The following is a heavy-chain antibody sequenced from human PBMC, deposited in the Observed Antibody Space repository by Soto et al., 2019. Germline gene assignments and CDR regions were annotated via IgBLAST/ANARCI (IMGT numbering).Heavy chain of an antibody. CDR2: INPNSGGT. CDR1: GYTFTGYY. CDR3: ARYSSGRQDFDY. D-gene: IGHD6-19*01. V-gene: IGHV1-2*04. J-gene: IGHJ4*02. Sequence: ASVKVSCKASGYTFTGYYMHWVRQAPGQGLEWMGWINPNSGGTNYAQKLQGWVTMTRDTSISTAYMELSRLRSDDTAVYYCARYSSGRQDFDYCGQGTLVTVSS.